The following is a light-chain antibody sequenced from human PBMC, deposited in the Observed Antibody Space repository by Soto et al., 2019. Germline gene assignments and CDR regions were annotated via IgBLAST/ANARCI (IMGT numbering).Light chain of an antibody. CDR1: SGHSTYI. Sequence: QSVLTQSSSASASLGSSVKLTCTLSSGHSTYIIAWHQQQPGKAPRFLMKLEGSGSYNKGSGVPDRFSGSSSGADRYLTISNLQSEDEADYYCETWDSSTRVFGGGTKLTVL. V-gene: IGLV4-60*03. CDR2: LEGSGSY. CDR3: ETWDSSTRV. J-gene: IGLJ2*01.